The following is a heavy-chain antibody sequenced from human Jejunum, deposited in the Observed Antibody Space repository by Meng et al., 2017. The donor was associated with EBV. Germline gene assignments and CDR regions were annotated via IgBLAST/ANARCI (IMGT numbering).Heavy chain of an antibody. CDR1: GFSLTTSGVG. CDR2: IYWDDDK. J-gene: IGHJ4*02. CDR3: AHSPMRTSSSGYPRGFNY. D-gene: IGHD5-12*01. V-gene: IGHV2-5*02. Sequence: ITLKASGPTLVKPPQTLTLTCTFSGFSLTTSGVGVGWIRQPPGKAPEWLALIYWDDDKRYSPSLKSRLTITKDTSKNQVVLTMTNMDPVDTGTYFCAHSPMRTSSSGYPRGFNYWGQGTLVTVSS.